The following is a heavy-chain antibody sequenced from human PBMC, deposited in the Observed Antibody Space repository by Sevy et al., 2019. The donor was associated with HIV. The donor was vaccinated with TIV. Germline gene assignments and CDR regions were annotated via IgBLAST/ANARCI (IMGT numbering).Heavy chain of an antibody. CDR2: ISGNSRYI. Sequence: GGSLRLSCAASGFTFSPYNMIWVRQAPGKGLEWVASISGNSRYIYYANSMTGRFTISGDNPNNALYLQMYSLRAEDTAVYYCAGGPPVPRYCTNGVCSQGFDFWGQGTLVTVSS. CDR1: GFTFSPYN. D-gene: IGHD2-8*01. CDR3: AGGPPVPRYCTNGVCSQGFDF. J-gene: IGHJ5*01. V-gene: IGHV3-21*01.